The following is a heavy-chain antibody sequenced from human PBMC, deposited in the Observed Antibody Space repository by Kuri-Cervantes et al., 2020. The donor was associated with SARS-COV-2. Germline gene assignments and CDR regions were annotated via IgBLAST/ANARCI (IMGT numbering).Heavy chain of an antibody. V-gene: IGHV4-30-4*08. Sequence: LRLSCTVSGGSISSSSYYWSWIRQPPGKGLEWIGYIYYSGSTYYNPSLKSRVTISVDPSKNQFSLKLSSVTAADTAVYYCARGTGDDYYYYYYMDVWGKGTTVTVSS. D-gene: IGHD1-1*01. J-gene: IGHJ6*03. CDR2: IYYSGST. CDR3: ARGTGDDYYYYYYMDV. CDR1: GGSISSSSYY.